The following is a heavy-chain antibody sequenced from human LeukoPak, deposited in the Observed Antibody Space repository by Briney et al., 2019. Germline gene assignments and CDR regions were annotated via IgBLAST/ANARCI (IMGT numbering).Heavy chain of an antibody. D-gene: IGHD5-12*01. Sequence: ASVKVSCKASGYTFTSHGISWVRRAPGQGLEWMGWISPYNGNTNYAQEFQGRVTMTTDTSTSTAYMELRSLRSDDTAVYYCASSVATIKSFDFWGQGTLVTVSA. CDR1: GYTFTSHG. J-gene: IGHJ4*02. CDR3: ASSVATIKSFDF. V-gene: IGHV1-18*01. CDR2: ISPYNGNT.